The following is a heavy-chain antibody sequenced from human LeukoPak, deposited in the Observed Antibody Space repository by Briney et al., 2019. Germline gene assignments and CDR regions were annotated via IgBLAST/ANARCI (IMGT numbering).Heavy chain of an antibody. J-gene: IGHJ6*03. D-gene: IGHD6-19*01. V-gene: IGHV3-11*04. CDR1: GFTFSDYY. CDR3: ARARSSGWYGLYYYYMDV. CDR2: ISSSGSYI. Sequence: GGSLRLSCAASGFTFSDYYMSWIRQAPGKGLEWVSYISSSGSYIYYADSVKGRFTISRDNAKNSLYLQMNSLRAEDTAVYYCARARSSGWYGLYYYYMDVWGKGTTVTISS.